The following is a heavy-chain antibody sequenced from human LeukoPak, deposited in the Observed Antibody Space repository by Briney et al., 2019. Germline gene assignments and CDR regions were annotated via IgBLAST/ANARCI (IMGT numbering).Heavy chain of an antibody. CDR1: GSTLTELS. J-gene: IGHJ5*02. Sequence: ASVKVSCKVSGSTLTELSMHWVRQAPGEGLEWMGGFDPEDGEAIYAQKFQGRVTMTEDTCTDTVYMELSSLRTEDTAVYYCATDFLGFDPWGQGTLVTVSS. V-gene: IGHV1-24*01. CDR2: FDPEDGEA. CDR3: ATDFLGFDP. D-gene: IGHD2/OR15-2a*01.